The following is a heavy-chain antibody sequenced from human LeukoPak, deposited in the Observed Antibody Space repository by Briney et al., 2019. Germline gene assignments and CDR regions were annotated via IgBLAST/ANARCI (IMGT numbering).Heavy chain of an antibody. V-gene: IGHV3-23*01. CDR2: ISGSGGST. J-gene: IGHJ4*02. D-gene: IGHD3-3*01. CDR3: AKPPRDFWSGPTRDY. Sequence: GGSLRLSCAASGFTFSSYALSWVRQAPGKGLEWVTAISGSGGSTYYADSVKGRFTISRDNSKNTLYLQMNSLRAEDTAVYYCAKPPRDFWSGPTRDYWGQGTLVTVSS. CDR1: GFTFSSYA.